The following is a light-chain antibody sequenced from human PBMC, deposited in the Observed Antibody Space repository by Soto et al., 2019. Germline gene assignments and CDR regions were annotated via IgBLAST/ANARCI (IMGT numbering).Light chain of an antibody. J-gene: IGKJ5*01. Sequence: DIVMTQSPDSLAVSLGERATINCKSSQSVFFSSDNKNPLAWYQQKPGQPPKLLIYWASTRESGVPDRFSGSGSGTDFTLTITSLQAEDVAVYYCHQYYSPPFTFGQGTRLEIK. CDR1: QSVFFSSDNKNP. CDR3: HQYYSPPFT. V-gene: IGKV4-1*01. CDR2: WAS.